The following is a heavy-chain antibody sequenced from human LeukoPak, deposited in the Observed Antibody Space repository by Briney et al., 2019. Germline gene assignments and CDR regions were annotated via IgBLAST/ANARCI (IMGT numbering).Heavy chain of an antibody. CDR1: GFSFSSYS. D-gene: IGHD2-2*01. CDR2: ISGSGNAI. CDR3: ARDYLYAFDY. Sequence: GGSLRLSCAASGFSFSSYSMNWARQAPGKGLEWVSYISGSGNAIHYTDSVKGRFTISRDNANNALYLQMNSLRAEDTAVYFCARDYLYAFDYWGQGTLVTVSS. J-gene: IGHJ4*02. V-gene: IGHV3-48*01.